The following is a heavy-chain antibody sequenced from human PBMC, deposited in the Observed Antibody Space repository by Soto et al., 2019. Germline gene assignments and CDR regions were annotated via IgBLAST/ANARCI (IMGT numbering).Heavy chain of an antibody. V-gene: IGHV3-48*01. CDR2: ISNSGSTK. CDR1: GFTFSTYS. CDR3: AREYCSSTSCLNWFDP. J-gene: IGHJ5*02. Sequence: PGGSLRLSCAASGFTFSTYSMNWVRQAPGKGLEWVAVISNSGSTKFYTDSVKGRFTISRDNAKNSLYLQMNSLRAEDTAVYYCAREYCSSTSCLNWFDPWGQGTLVTVSS. D-gene: IGHD2-2*01.